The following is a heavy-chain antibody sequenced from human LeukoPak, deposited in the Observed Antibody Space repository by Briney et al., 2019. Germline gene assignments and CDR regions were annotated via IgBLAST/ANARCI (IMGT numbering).Heavy chain of an antibody. J-gene: IGHJ4*02. V-gene: IGHV3-23*01. Sequence: GGTLRLSCAASGFTFSSSAMSWVRQAPGKGLEWVSTISGSDSSTYYADSVKGRFTISRDNSKNTLYLQMNSLRADDTAVYYCAKSGYNRFDYWGQGTLVTVSS. D-gene: IGHD5-24*01. CDR2: ISGSDSST. CDR3: AKSGYNRFDY. CDR1: GFTFSSSA.